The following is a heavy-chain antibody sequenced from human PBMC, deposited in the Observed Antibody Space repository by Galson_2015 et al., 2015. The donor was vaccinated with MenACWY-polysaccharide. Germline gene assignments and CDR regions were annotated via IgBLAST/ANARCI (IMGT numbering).Heavy chain of an antibody. V-gene: IGHV4-31*03. Sequence: TLSLTCTVSGASTRSGGYYWSWIRQHPGKGLEWMGYIHYRGSTSYNPSLKSRLLISGDASNGLFSLKLSSVTAADTAVYYCARYNIAAGDFDYWGQGALVTVSS. CDR3: ARYNIAAGDFDY. CDR1: GASTRSGGYY. J-gene: IGHJ4*02. CDR2: IHYRGST. D-gene: IGHD6-25*01.